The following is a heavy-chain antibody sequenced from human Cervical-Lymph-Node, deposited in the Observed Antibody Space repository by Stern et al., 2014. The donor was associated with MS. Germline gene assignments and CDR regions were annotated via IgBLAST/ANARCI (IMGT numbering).Heavy chain of an antibody. V-gene: IGHV3-33*05. D-gene: IGHD3-22*01. J-gene: IGHJ3*01. Sequence: QVQLVESGGGVVQPGASLRLSCAASGFPFSGHGLHWVRQAPGKGLEWVALISYDGSNKWYAESLQGRFTISRDSSRNTMFLQMNTLRLEDAAVYYCARDGPNYDHNGRGDAFDVWGQGAMVTVSP. CDR2: ISYDGSNK. CDR3: ARDGPNYDHNGRGDAFDV. CDR1: GFPFSGHG.